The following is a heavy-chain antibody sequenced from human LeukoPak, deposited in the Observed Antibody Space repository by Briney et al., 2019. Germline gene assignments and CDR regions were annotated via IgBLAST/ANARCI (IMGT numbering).Heavy chain of an antibody. D-gene: IGHD2-15*01. CDR2: IYYSGST. Sequence: SETLSLTCTVSGGSVSSGSYYWSWIRQPPGKGLEWIGFIYYSGSTNYNPSLKSRVTISVDTSKNQFSLKLSSVTAADTAVYYCARDDRIYGSFDPWGQGTLVTVSS. V-gene: IGHV4-61*01. CDR3: ARDDRIYGSFDP. J-gene: IGHJ5*02. CDR1: GGSVSSGSYY.